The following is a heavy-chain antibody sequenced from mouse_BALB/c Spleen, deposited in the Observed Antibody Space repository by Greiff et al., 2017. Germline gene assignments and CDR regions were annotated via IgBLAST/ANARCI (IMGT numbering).Heavy chain of an antibody. J-gene: IGHJ4*01. V-gene: IGHV5-9-4*01. Sequence: EVQLVESGGGLVKPGGSLKLSCAASGFTFSSYAMSWVRQSPEKRLEWVAEISSGGSYTYYPDTVTGRFTISRDNAKNTLYLEMSSLRSEDTAMYYCARERNAMDYWGQGTSVTVSS. CDR3: ARERNAMDY. CDR2: ISSGGSYT. CDR1: GFTFSSYA.